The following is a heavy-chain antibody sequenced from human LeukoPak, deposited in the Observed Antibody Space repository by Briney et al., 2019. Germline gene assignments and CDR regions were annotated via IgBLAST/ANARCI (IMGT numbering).Heavy chain of an antibody. Sequence: GGSLRLSCAASGFTFSSYGMHWVRQAPGKGLEWVSAISGSRDSTYYADSVKGRFTISRDNSKNTLYLQMNSLRAEDTAVYYCAKSISRLWFGELAGGWGQGTLVTVSS. J-gene: IGHJ4*02. CDR1: GFTFSSYG. V-gene: IGHV3-23*01. CDR2: ISGSRDST. D-gene: IGHD3-10*01. CDR3: AKSISRLWFGELAGG.